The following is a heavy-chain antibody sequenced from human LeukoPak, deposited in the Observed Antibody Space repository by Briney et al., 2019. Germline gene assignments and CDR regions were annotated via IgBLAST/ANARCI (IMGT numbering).Heavy chain of an antibody. CDR1: GYTFTSYW. D-gene: IGHD5-18*01. CDR3: VRSRGYSYGYSYYFDY. J-gene: IGHJ4*02. Sequence: HGESLKISCTGSGYTFTSYWIGWVRQMPGKGLEWMGIIYPGDSDTRYSPSFQGQVTISADKSISTAYLQWSSLKASDTAMYYCVRSRGYSYGYSYYFDYWGQGTLVTVSS. CDR2: IYPGDSDT. V-gene: IGHV5-51*01.